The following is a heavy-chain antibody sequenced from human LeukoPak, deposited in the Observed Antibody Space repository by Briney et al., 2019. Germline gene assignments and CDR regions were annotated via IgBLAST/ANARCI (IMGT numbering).Heavy chain of an antibody. CDR2: ITSSGNSM. D-gene: IGHD1-26*01. V-gene: IGHV3-48*04. CDR1: GFTFSTYS. J-gene: IGHJ4*02. Sequence: GGSLRLSCAASGFTFSTYSMNWVRQAPGKGLEWVSFITSSGNSMSYADSVKGRFTISRDNAKNSLYLQMNSLRAEDTAVYYCARDIGGSYTAIDYWCQETLVTVSS. CDR3: ARDIGGSYTAIDY.